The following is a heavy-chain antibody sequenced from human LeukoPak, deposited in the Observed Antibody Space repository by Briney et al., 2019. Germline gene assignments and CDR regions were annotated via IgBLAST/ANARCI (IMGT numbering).Heavy chain of an antibody. CDR1: GFSLTTSGVA. Sequence: SGPTLVNPTQTLTLTCTFSGFSLTTSGVAVVWIRQPPGKALEWLALIYWDDDKRYSPSLKSRLTITKDTSKNQVVLTMTNMDHVDTATYYCAHTMVRGEYFDYWGQGTLVTVSS. J-gene: IGHJ4*02. V-gene: IGHV2-5*02. CDR2: IYWDDDK. D-gene: IGHD3-10*01. CDR3: AHTMVRGEYFDY.